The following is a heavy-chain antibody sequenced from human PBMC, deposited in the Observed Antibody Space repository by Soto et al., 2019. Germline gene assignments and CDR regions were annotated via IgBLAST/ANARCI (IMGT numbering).Heavy chain of an antibody. Sequence: GGSLRLSCAASGFTFSSFAMSWIHQAPGKGLEWVSGISGNSGSTYYAYSVNGRITICRDNSKNTLYLQRNSLRAEDTTVYYCLNQLRYCGGGICPFDYSGQAPLVTLSS. V-gene: IGHV3-23*01. J-gene: IGHJ4*02. CDR1: GFTFSSFA. CDR2: ISGNSGST. CDR3: LNQLRYCGGGICPFDY. D-gene: IGHD2-15*01.